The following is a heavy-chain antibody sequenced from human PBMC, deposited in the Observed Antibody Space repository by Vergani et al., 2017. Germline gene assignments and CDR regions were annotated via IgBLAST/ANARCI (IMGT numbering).Heavy chain of an antibody. V-gene: IGHV3-23*04. CDR3: GRGSDNYN. Sequence: ELQLVESGGGLVQPGGSLRLSCAASGFTFDDYAMHWVRQAPGKGLEWVSSIKNTGDSTHYADSVKGRFTISRDNSKNTLYLQMNSLRVEDTAVYYCGRGSDNYNWGQGTLVTVSS. CDR1: GFTFDDYA. J-gene: IGHJ4*02. CDR2: IKNTGDST. D-gene: IGHD5-24*01.